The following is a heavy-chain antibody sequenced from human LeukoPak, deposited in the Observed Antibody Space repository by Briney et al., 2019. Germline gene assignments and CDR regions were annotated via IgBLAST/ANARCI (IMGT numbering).Heavy chain of an antibody. D-gene: IGHD5-18*01. J-gene: IGHJ4*02. Sequence: SETLSLTCTVSGGSISSYYWSWIRQPPGKGLEWIGYIYYSGSTNYNPSLKSRVTISVDTSKNQLSLKLSSVTAADTAVYYCARSTPMVTKCFDYWGQGTLVTVSS. CDR3: ARSTPMVTKCFDY. CDR2: IYYSGST. V-gene: IGHV4-59*01. CDR1: GGSISSYY.